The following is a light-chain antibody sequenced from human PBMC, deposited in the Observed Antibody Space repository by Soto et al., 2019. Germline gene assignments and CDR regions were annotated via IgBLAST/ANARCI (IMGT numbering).Light chain of an antibody. CDR2: EVS. J-gene: IGLJ3*02. CDR3: SSYTSSRTWV. V-gene: IGLV2-14*01. CDR1: SSDVGRYNY. Sequence: QSVLTQPASVSGSPGQSITISCTGTSSDVGRYNYVSWYQHHPGKAPKLMIYEVSNRPSGVSIRFSGSKSGYAASLTISGLQAEDEADYYCSSYTSSRTWVFGGGTKLTVL.